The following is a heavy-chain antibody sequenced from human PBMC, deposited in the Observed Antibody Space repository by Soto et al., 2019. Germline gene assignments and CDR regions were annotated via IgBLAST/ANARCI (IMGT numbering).Heavy chain of an antibody. CDR3: AKDLYPVRADAFDI. V-gene: IGHV3-21*01. CDR2: ISSSSSYI. J-gene: IGHJ3*02. D-gene: IGHD2-2*02. CDR1: GFTFSSYS. Sequence: GGSLRLSCAASGFTFSSYSMNWVRQAPGKGLEWVSSISSSSSYIYYADSVKGRFTISRDNAKNSLYLQMNSLRAEDTAVYYCAKDLYPVRADAFDIWGQGTMVTV.